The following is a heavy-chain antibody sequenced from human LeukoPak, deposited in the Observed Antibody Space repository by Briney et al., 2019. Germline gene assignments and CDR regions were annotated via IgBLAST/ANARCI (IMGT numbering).Heavy chain of an antibody. V-gene: IGHV1-69*05. CDR1: GGTFSSYA. CDR2: IIPIFGTA. CDR3: ARGQPEDIVVVPAAMEADYYYYYNIDV. D-gene: IGHD2-2*01. Sequence: SVKVSCKASGGTFSSYAISWVRQAPGQGLEWMGGIIPIFGTANYAQKFQGRVTITTDESTSTAYMELSSLRSEDTAVYYCARGQPEDIVVVPAAMEADYYYYYNIDVWGKGTTVTVSS. J-gene: IGHJ6*03.